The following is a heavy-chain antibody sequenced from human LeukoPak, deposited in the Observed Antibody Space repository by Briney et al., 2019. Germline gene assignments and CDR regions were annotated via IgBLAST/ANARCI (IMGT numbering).Heavy chain of an antibody. V-gene: IGHV3-7*01. Sequence: GGSLRLSCAASGFTFSRYWMNWVRQAPGRGLEWVANIKPDGSETYYVDSVKGRFTISRDNAKDSLFLQMNSLRAEDTAVYYCARSAGPFDYWGQGTLVTVSS. CDR1: GFTFSRYW. CDR3: ARSAGPFDY. CDR2: IKPDGSET. J-gene: IGHJ4*02.